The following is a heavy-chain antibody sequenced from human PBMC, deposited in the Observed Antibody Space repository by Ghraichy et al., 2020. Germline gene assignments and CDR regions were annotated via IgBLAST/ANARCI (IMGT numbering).Heavy chain of an antibody. CDR2: IWFDGSNE. J-gene: IGHJ4*02. V-gene: IGHV3-33*01. CDR3: ARDFLPNSGYDPVDY. D-gene: IGHD5-12*01. Sequence: GGSLRLSCVVSGFTFSTYGMHWVRQAPGKGLEWVALIWFDGSNEYYADSVKGRFTISSDNSKNTLYLQLNNLRAEDSAMYYCARDFLPNSGYDPVDYWGQGTLVTVSA. CDR1: GFTFSTYG.